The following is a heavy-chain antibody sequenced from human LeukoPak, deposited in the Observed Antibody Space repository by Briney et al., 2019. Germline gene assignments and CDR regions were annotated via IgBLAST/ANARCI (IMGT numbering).Heavy chain of an antibody. V-gene: IGHV1-24*01. J-gene: IGHJ6*03. CDR3: ATYKAAADHYYYYYMDV. CDR2: FDPEDGET. Sequence: ASVKVSCKVSGYTLTELSMHWVRQAPGKGLEWMGGFDPEDGETIYAQKFQGRVTMTEDTSTDTAYMELSSLRSEDTAVYYCATYKAAADHYYYYYMDVWGKGTTVTVSS. D-gene: IGHD6-13*01. CDR1: GYTLTELS.